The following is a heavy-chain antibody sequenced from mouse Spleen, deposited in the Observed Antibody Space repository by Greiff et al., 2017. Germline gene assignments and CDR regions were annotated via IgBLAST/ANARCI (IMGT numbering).Heavy chain of an antibody. CDR2: IYPRSGNT. V-gene: IGHV1-81*01. D-gene: IGHD2-3*01. J-gene: IGHJ4*01. CDR1: GYTFTSYG. CDR3: ARRWLGYAMDY. Sequence: QVQLKESGAELARPGASVKLSCKASGYTFTSYGISWVKQRTGQGLEWIGEIYPRSGNTYYNEKFKGKATLTADKSSSTAYMELRSLTSEDSAVYFCARRWLGYAMDYWGQGTSVTVSS.